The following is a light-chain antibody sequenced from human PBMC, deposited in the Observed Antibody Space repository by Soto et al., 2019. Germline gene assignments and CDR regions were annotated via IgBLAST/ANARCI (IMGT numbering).Light chain of an antibody. V-gene: IGKV3D-20*02. Sequence: EVVLTQSPGTLSLSPGERATLSCSASQSVSSSYLAWYQQKPGQAPRLLIYAASSRATDIPDRFSGSGSGTDFTLTISSLEPEDFAVYYCRQRSNWRVTFGQGTRLEIK. CDR3: RQRSNWRVT. CDR1: QSVSSSY. J-gene: IGKJ5*01. CDR2: AAS.